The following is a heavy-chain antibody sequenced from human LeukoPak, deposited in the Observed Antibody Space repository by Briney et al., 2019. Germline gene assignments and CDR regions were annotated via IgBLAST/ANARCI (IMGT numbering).Heavy chain of an antibody. CDR2: IYHSGST. D-gene: IGHD4-23*01. CDR3: ARCLYGGNSGAWMDY. J-gene: IGHJ4*02. CDR1: GGSISSSSW. Sequence: PSGTLSLTCAVSGGSISSSSWWSWVRQPPGKGLEWIGEIYHSGSTNYNPSLKSRVTISVDKSKNQFSLKLSSVTAADTAVYYCARCLYGGNSGAWMDYWGQGTLVTVSS. V-gene: IGHV4-4*02.